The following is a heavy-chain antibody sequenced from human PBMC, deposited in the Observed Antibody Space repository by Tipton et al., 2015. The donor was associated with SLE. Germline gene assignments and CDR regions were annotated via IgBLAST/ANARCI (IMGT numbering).Heavy chain of an antibody. CDR2: IYYSGST. CDR3: ARGGRWFGESTFDY. V-gene: IGHV4-39*07. J-gene: IGHJ4*02. Sequence: LRLSCTVSGGSISSSSYYWGWIRQPPGKGLEWIGSIYYSGSTYYNPSLKSRVTISVDTSKNQFSLKLSSVTAADTAVYYCARGGRWFGESTFDYWGPGSLVTVSS. D-gene: IGHD3-10*01. CDR1: GGSISSSSYY.